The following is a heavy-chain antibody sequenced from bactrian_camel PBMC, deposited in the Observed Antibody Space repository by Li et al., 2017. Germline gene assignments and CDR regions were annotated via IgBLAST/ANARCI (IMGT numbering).Heavy chain of an antibody. J-gene: IGHJ4*01. CDR2: LTWSGDSA. Sequence: HVQLVESGGGSVQSGGSLRLSCAVSGIPYSSYCMGWFRQAPGQAREGVACLTWSGDSAYYADSVKGRFTISRDNAKNTQYLQMNSLKTEDTAVYYCAAGSVVGGIYWGQGTQVTVS. CDR1: GIPYSSYC. V-gene: IGHV3S1*01. D-gene: IGHD6*01. CDR3: AAGSVVGGIY.